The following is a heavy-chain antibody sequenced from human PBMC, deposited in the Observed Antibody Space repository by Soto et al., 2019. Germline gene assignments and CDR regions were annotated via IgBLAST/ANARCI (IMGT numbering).Heavy chain of an antibody. CDR1: GGSIRSGGYY. D-gene: IGHD5-18*01. V-gene: IGHV4-31*03. J-gene: IGHJ6*02. CDR2: IYYSGNT. CDR3: ARDRLMATAGTARHYFGLDV. Sequence: SETLSLTCTVSGGSIRSGGYYWSWVRQNPRKGLEWIGNIYYSGNTYYNPSLKSRLTISVDTSKNQFSLNLSSVTAADTAVYYCARDRLMATAGTARHYFGLDVWGQGTTVTVSS.